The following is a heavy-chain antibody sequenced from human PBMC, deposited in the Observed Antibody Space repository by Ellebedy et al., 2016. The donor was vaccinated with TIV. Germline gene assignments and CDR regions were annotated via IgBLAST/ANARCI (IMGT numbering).Heavy chain of an antibody. J-gene: IGHJ4*02. Sequence: LSLTCAASGFTFSDFGMHWVRQAPGKGLEWVTFIQYDGTNKYYTDSVKGRFTISRDNSKNTLYLEMNSLRVEDTAVYYCAKDQVDYWGQGTLVTVSS. CDR1: GFTFSDFG. CDR3: AKDQVDY. V-gene: IGHV3-30*02. CDR2: IQYDGTNK.